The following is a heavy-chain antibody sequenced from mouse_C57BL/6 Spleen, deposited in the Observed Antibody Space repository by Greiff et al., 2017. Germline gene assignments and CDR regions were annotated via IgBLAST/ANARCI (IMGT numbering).Heavy chain of an antibody. D-gene: IGHD1-1*01. CDR1: GYTFTEYT. Sequence: VQLQQSGAELVKPGASVKLSCKASGYTFTEYTIHWVQQRSGQGLEWIGWFYPGSGSIKYNENFKDKATLTADKSSSTVYMELSILTSEASAVFVCTRHEVWAVVAGFDYWGQGTTLTVSS. J-gene: IGHJ2*01. CDR2: FYPGSGSI. CDR3: TRHEVWAVVAGFDY. V-gene: IGHV1-62-2*01.